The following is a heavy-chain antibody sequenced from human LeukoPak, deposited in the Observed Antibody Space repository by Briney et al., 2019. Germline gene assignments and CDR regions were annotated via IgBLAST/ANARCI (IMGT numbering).Heavy chain of an antibody. J-gene: IGHJ5*02. Sequence: PSETLSLTCSVSPGSIRSYYWSWIRQPPGKALEWIGYIHYSGSTNYNPSLKSRVTISVDTSKNQFSLKLTSVNTADTAVYYCARATISGYDWFDPWGQGTLVTVSS. V-gene: IGHV4-59*01. CDR1: PGSIRSYY. CDR3: ARATISGYDWFDP. CDR2: IHYSGST. D-gene: IGHD5-12*01.